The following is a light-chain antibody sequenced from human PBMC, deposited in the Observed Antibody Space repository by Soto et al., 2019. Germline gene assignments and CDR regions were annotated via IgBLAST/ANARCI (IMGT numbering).Light chain of an antibody. Sequence: QSALTQPASVSGSPGQSITISCSGTTSDVGGYDVVSWYQQHPGKAPKLMIFEVNQRPSGVSDRFSGSKSGNTASLTISGRQAGDEADYYCCSFAGSSTFWVFGGGTQLTVL. CDR2: EVN. CDR3: CSFAGSSTFWV. CDR1: TSDVGGYDV. J-gene: IGLJ3*02. V-gene: IGLV2-23*02.